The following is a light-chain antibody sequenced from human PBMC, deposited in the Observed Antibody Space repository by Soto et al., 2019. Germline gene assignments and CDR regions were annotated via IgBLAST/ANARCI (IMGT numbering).Light chain of an antibody. CDR3: QQHYSTPQT. CDR2: WAS. J-gene: IGKJ1*01. V-gene: IGKV4-1*01. Sequence: DIVMTQSPDSLAVSLGERATINCKSSQSVLYSSNNKNYLAWYQQEPGQPPKLLIYWASTRESGVPDRFSGSGSGTDFTLTISSLQAEDVAVYYCQQHYSTPQTFGQGTKVDIK. CDR1: QSVLYSSNNKNY.